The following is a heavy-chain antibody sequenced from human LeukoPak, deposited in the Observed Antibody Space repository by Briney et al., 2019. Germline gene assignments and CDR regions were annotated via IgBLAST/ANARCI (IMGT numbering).Heavy chain of an antibody. J-gene: IGHJ6*03. D-gene: IGHD4-11*01. V-gene: IGHV1-69*05. CDR1: GGTFSSYA. Sequence: SVKVSCKASGGTFSSYAISWVRQAPGQGLEWMGGIIPIFGTANYAQKFQGRVTITTDESTSTAYMELSSLRSEDTAVYYCARCDYSNYVNYYYYYMDVWGKGTTVTVSS. CDR2: IIPIFGTA. CDR3: ARCDYSNYVNYYYYYMDV.